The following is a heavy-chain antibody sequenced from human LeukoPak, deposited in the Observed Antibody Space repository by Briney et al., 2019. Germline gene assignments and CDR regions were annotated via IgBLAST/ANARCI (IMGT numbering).Heavy chain of an antibody. D-gene: IGHD6-13*01. CDR3: ASSWGSNWYLDY. V-gene: IGHV3-21*01. J-gene: IGHJ4*02. CDR1: GFTFSSYS. CDR2: ISGSSSYI. Sequence: PGGSLRLSCAASGFTFSSYSMNWVRQAPGKGLEWVSSISGSSSYIYYADSVKGRFTISRDNAKNSLYLQMNSLRAEDTALYYCASSWGSNWYLDYWGQGTLVTVSS.